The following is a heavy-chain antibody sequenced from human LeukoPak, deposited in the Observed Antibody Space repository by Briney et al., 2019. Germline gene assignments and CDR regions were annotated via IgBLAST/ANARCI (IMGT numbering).Heavy chain of an antibody. CDR3: AKPRRMMVASLHFDC. J-gene: IGHJ4*02. V-gene: IGHV3-23*01. Sequence: GGSLRLSCAASGFTFSTYAISWVRQAPGKGLEWVSAIVNSGGSTYYADSVKGRFTISRDNSKNTLYLQMNSLSAGDTAVYYCAKPRRMMVASLHFDCWGQGTLVTVSS. CDR2: IVNSGGST. CDR1: GFTFSTYA. D-gene: IGHD2-15*01.